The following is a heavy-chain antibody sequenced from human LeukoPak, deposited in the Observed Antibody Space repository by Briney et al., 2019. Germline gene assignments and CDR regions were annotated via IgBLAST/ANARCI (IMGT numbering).Heavy chain of an antibody. J-gene: IGHJ4*02. Sequence: ASVKVSCKVSGYTLTELSMHWVRQAPGKGLEWMGGFDPEDGETIYAQKFQGRVTMTEDTSTDTAYMELSSLRSEDTAVYYCATGGYYYDSSGYYALSYWGQGTLVTVSS. D-gene: IGHD3-22*01. CDR1: GYTLTELS. V-gene: IGHV1-24*01. CDR3: ATGGYYYDSSGYYALSY. CDR2: FDPEDGET.